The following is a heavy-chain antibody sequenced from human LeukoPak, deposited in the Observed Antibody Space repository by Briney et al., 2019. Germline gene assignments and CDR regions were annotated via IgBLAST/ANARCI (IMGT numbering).Heavy chain of an antibody. D-gene: IGHD3-10*01. CDR3: ASNYFGSGSMKGDFYYMDV. CDR1: GFTFSSYE. CDR2: ISSGGITI. V-gene: IGHV3-48*03. J-gene: IGHJ6*03. Sequence: PGGSLRLSCAASGFTFSSYEMNWVRQAPRKGLEWVSYISSGGITIYYADSVKGRFTISRDNAKNSLYLQMNSLRAEDAGVYYCASNYFGSGSMKGDFYYMDVWGKGTTVTISS.